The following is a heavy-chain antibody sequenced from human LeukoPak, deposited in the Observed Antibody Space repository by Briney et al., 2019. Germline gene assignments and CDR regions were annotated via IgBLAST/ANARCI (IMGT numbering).Heavy chain of an antibody. J-gene: IGHJ4*02. CDR1: GFTFSNYA. Sequence: GGSLRLSCAASGFTFSNYAMSWLRQAPGKGLEWVSAITGSGDSTYYADSVKGRFTFSRDNSKNTLYLQMNSLRAEDTAIYYCAKTYYFDKSGYSDYWGQGTVVTVSS. CDR3: AKTYYFDKSGYSDY. CDR2: ITGSGDST. D-gene: IGHD3-22*01. V-gene: IGHV3-23*01.